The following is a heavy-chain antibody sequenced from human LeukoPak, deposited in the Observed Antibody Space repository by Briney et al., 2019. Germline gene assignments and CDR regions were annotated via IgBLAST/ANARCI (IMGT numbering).Heavy chain of an antibody. J-gene: IGHJ4*02. D-gene: IGHD5-24*01. CDR2: ISSDSTYT. Sequence: GGSLRLSCVVSGFTLKTFKMNWVRQAPGQGLEWVSSISSDSTYTSYADSVKGRFTISGDNAKNSMYLQMDSLRAEDTAVYYCARVRRDGYYFDSWGQGTRVTVSS. CDR1: GFTLKTFK. CDR3: ARVRRDGYYFDS. V-gene: IGHV3-21*01.